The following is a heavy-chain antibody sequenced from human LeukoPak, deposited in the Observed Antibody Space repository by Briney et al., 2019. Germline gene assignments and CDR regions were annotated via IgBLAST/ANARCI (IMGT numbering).Heavy chain of an antibody. CDR2: INHSGSA. V-gene: IGHV4-34*01. J-gene: IGHJ4*02. Sequence: PSETLSLTCAVYGGSFSGYYSSWIRQPPGKGLEWIGEINHSGSANYNPSLKRRVSISLDTSKKKSSLKLSSVTAAETTVYYCGIGRGTSTLDYWGQGTLVTVSS. D-gene: IGHD2-2*01. CDR1: GGSFSGYY. CDR3: GIGRGTSTLDY.